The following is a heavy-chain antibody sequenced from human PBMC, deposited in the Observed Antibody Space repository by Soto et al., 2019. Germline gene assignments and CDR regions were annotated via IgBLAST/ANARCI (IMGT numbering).Heavy chain of an antibody. J-gene: IGHJ4*02. Sequence: WGALRLSCAASGFTVSSNYMSWVRQAPGKGLEWVSVIYSGGSTYYADSVKGRFTISRDNSKNTLYLQMNSLRAEDTAVYYCARGLYSGWHYFDYWGQGTLLTVSS. CDR1: GFTVSSNY. CDR3: ARGLYSGWHYFDY. D-gene: IGHD5-12*01. CDR2: IYSGGST. V-gene: IGHV3-66*01.